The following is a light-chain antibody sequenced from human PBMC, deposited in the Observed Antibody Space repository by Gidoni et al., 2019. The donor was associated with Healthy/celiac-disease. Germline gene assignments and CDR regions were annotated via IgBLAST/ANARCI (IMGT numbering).Light chain of an antibody. CDR3: QQYDNLPLT. V-gene: IGKV1-33*01. J-gene: IGKJ4*01. Sequence: QSPSSLSASVGDRVTITCQASQDISNYLNWYQQKPGKAPKLLIYDASNLETGVPSRFSGSGSGTDFTFTISSLQPEDIATYYCQQYDNLPLTFGGGTKVEIK. CDR2: DAS. CDR1: QDISNY.